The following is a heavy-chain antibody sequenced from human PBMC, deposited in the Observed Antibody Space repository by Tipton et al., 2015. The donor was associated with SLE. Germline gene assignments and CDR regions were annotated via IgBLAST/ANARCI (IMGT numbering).Heavy chain of an antibody. V-gene: IGHV3-21*03. CDR2: ITSGSSYK. CDR3: ARGGYSSSWYVY. CDR1: GFTFSSHS. D-gene: IGHD6-13*01. J-gene: IGHJ4*02. Sequence: SLRLSCAASGFTFSSHSMTWVRQAPGKGLEWVSSITSGSSYKYFADSVKGRFAISRDSAKNSLYLQMNSLRAEDTAVYYCARGGYSSSWYVYWGQGTLVTVSS.